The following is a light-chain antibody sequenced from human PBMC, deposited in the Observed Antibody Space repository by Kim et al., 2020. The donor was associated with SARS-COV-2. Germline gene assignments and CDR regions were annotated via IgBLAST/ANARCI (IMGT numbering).Light chain of an antibody. V-gene: IGLV1-51*01. CDR1: SSNIGNNY. CDR2: GNN. J-gene: IGLJ3*02. Sequence: GQKVTISCSGSSSNIGNNYVSWYQQLPGTATKLLIYGNNKRPSGIPDRFSGSKSGTSATLGITGLQTGDEADYYCGTWDSSLSAGVFGGGTQLTVL. CDR3: GTWDSSLSAGV.